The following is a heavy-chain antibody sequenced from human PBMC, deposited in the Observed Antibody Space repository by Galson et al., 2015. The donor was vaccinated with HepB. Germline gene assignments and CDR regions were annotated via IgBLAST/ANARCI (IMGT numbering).Heavy chain of an antibody. CDR3: ARTFSSWYVS. J-gene: IGHJ5*01. D-gene: IGHD2/OR15-2a*01. V-gene: IGHV3-23*01. Sequence: SLRLSCAASGFTFSSSVMSWVRQPPGKGLEWVSEISGNGLNTYYAGSVKGRFSTSRDNSKNTLYLQMNSLRAEDTAVYYCARTFSSWYVSWGQGTLVVVSS. CDR1: GFTFSSSV. CDR2: ISGNGLNT.